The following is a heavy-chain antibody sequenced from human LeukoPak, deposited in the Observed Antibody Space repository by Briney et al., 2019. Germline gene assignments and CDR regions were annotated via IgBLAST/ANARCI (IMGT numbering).Heavy chain of an antibody. CDR1: GYTFTSYG. D-gene: IGHD3-3*01. Sequence: GASVKVSCKASGYTFTSYGISWVRQAPGQGLEWIGWISAYNGNTNYAQKLQGRVTMTTDTSASTAYMELRSLRSDDTAVYYCARVITIFDYYMDVWGKGTTVTVSS. V-gene: IGHV1-18*01. CDR3: ARVITIFDYYMDV. J-gene: IGHJ6*03. CDR2: ISAYNGNT.